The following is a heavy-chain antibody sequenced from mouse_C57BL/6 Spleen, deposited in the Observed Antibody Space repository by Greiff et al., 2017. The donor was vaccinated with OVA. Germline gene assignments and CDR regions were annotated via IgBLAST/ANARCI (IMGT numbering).Heavy chain of an antibody. Sequence: EVKLVESGGGLVKPGGSLKLSCAASGFTFSDYGMHWVRQAPEKGLEWVAYISSGSSTIYYADTVKGRFTISRDNAKNTLCLQMTSLRSEDTAMYYCARTLTVTNCFAYWGEVTLVTVSA. J-gene: IGHJ3*01. V-gene: IGHV5-17*01. CDR1: GFTFSDYG. CDR3: ARTLTVTNCFAY. CDR2: ISSGSSTI. D-gene: IGHD4-1*01.